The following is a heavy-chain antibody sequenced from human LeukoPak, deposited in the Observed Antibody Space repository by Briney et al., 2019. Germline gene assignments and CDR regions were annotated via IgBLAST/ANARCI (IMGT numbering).Heavy chain of an antibody. J-gene: IGHJ4*02. Sequence: GGSLRLSCAASGFTFSSYSMNWVRQAPGKGLEWVSSISSISSYIYYADSVKGRFTISRDNAKNSLYLQMNSLRAEDTAVYYCARRHDYSNYPDYWGQGTLVTVSS. CDR2: ISSISSYI. D-gene: IGHD4-11*01. CDR3: ARRHDYSNYPDY. CDR1: GFTFSSYS. V-gene: IGHV3-21*01.